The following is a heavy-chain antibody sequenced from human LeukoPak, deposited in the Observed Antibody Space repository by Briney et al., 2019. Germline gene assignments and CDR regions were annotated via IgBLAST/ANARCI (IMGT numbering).Heavy chain of an antibody. CDR1: GGSFSGYY. Sequence: SETLSLTCAVYGGSFSGYYWSWIRQPPGKVLEWIGEINHSGSTNYNPSLKSRVTISVDTSKNQFSLKLSSVTAADTAVYYCAGMTTVTTLFYYYYGMDVWGQGTTVTVSS. D-gene: IGHD4-17*01. V-gene: IGHV4-34*01. CDR2: INHSGST. J-gene: IGHJ6*02. CDR3: AGMTTVTTLFYYYYGMDV.